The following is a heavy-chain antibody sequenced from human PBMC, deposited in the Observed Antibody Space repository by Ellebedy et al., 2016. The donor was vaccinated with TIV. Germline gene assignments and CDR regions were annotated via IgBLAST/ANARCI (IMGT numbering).Heavy chain of an antibody. CDR1: GYTFTSYP. D-gene: IGHD2-8*02. V-gene: IGHV3-48*02. Sequence: GESLKISXVASGYTFTSYPLNWVRQAPGKGLEWVSGIGISPGNIYYADSVKGRFTISRDNARNSLYLQMNSLRDEDTAVYYCVRGDLLVLGYWGQGTLVTVSS. J-gene: IGHJ4*02. CDR2: IGISPGNI. CDR3: VRGDLLVLGY.